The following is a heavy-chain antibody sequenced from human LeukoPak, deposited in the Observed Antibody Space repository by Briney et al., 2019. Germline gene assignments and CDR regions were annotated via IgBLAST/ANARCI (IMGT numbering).Heavy chain of an antibody. J-gene: IGHJ4*02. Sequence: GGSLRLSCAASGFIVSTYLMSWVRQAPGKGLEWVSTISGSGGHTYYADSVKGRFTISRDNSKNTLFLQMNSLRVEDTAVYYCAKPMVTAILYFDYWGQGALVTVSS. D-gene: IGHD2-21*02. CDR1: GFIVSTYL. CDR2: ISGSGGHT. V-gene: IGHV3-23*01. CDR3: AKPMVTAILYFDY.